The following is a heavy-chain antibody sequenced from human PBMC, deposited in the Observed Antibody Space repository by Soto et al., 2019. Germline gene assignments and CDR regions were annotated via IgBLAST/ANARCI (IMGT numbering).Heavy chain of an antibody. CDR1: GHTLSELS. CDR2: FDPEDGET. J-gene: IGHJ4*02. Sequence: QVQLVQSGAEVKKPGASVKVSCKVSGHTLSELSMHWVRQAPGKGLEWMGGFDPEDGETISAQKFQGRVTMTEDTSTESTYTELSSLRSEDTGVYYCVAGGTRWLNSPFDYWCQGNLVTISS. CDR3: VAGGTRWLNSPFDY. D-gene: IGHD1-1*01. V-gene: IGHV1-24*01.